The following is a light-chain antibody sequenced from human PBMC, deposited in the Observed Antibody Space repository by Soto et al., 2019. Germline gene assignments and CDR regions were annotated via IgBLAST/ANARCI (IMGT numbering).Light chain of an antibody. CDR1: QSVSHW. CDR3: QQYSLYWT. CDR2: ETS. J-gene: IGKJ1*01. V-gene: IGKV1-5*03. Sequence: DIQMTQSPSTLSASVGDRVTITCRASQSVSHWLAWYQQKPGKAPKLLIYETSILESGVPSRFSGSGSGTEFTLTMSGLQPDDFAAYYCQQYSLYWTFGQGTKVEIK.